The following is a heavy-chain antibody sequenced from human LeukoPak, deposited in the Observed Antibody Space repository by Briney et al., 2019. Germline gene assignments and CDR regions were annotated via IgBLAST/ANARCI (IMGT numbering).Heavy chain of an antibody. Sequence: PSETLSLTCAVYGGSFSGYYWSWIRQPPGKGLEWIGEINRSGSTNYNPSLKSRVTISVDTSKNQFSLKLSSVTAADTAVYYCARGRANYDFRSGYRTDTKNRFDPWGQGTLVTVSS. CDR2: INRSGST. CDR3: ARGRANYDFRSGYRTDTKNRFDP. D-gene: IGHD3-3*01. CDR1: GGSFSGYY. J-gene: IGHJ5*02. V-gene: IGHV4-34*01.